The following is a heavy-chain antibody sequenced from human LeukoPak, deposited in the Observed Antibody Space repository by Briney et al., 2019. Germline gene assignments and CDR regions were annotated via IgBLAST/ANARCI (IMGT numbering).Heavy chain of an antibody. J-gene: IGHJ3*02. D-gene: IGHD3-22*01. CDR3: ARATITMMVGIPADAFDI. V-gene: IGHV4-38-2*01. Sequence: PSETLSLTCAVSGYSISSGYYWGWIRQPPGKGLEWIGSIYHSGSTYYNPSLKSRVTISVDTSKNQFSLKLSSVTAADTAVYYCARATITMMVGIPADAFDIWGQGTMVTVSS. CDR1: GYSISSGYY. CDR2: IYHSGST.